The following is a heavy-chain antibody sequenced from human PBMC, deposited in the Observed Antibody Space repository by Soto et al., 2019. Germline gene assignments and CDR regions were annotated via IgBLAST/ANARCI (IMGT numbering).Heavy chain of an antibody. J-gene: IGHJ4*02. Sequence: EVQLLESGGSLVQPGGSLRLSCAVSGFAISSYAMIWVRQAPGKGLEWVSTISDSGGSTFYADSVKGRFSISRDNSKNTLYLHMNSLRADDTAVYYCAKDFAVSTWYWGQGTLVSVSS. CDR3: AKDFAVSTWY. CDR2: ISDSGGST. CDR1: GFAISSYA. V-gene: IGHV3-23*01. D-gene: IGHD4-17*01.